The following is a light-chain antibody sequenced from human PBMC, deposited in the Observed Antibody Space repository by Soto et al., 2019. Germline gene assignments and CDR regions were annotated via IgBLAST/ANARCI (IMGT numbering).Light chain of an antibody. CDR1: QTVSSSS. CDR2: GAS. CDR3: QMYTSAPPRFT. J-gene: IGKJ4*01. V-gene: IGKV3D-7*01. Sequence: PVERVPLSCRASQTVSSSSLTWCQQKPGQAPGVLIYGASTRATAIPARFSGSGSGTDFTLTVSSLQPEDVATYYCQMYTSAPPRFTVGGGTQVENK.